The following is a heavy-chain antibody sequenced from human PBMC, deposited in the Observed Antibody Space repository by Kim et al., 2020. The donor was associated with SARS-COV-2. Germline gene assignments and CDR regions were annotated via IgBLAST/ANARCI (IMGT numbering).Heavy chain of an antibody. V-gene: IGHV7-4-1*02. D-gene: IGHD1-7*01. J-gene: IGHJ4*02. Sequence: YAQGFTGRFVFSLDTSVSTAYLQISSLKAEDTAVYYCARLGSKLELPFDYWGQGTLVTVSS. CDR3: ARLGSKLELPFDY.